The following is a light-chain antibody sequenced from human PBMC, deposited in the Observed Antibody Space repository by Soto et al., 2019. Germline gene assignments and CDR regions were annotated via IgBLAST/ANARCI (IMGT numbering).Light chain of an antibody. Sequence: IQMTQSPSSLSASVGDRVTITCRASQGISSWLAWYQQKPGKGPKLLIFDASTLESGVPSRFSGSGSGTQFTLTINGLQPDDFATYYCQQYNTDWTFGQGTKVDIK. CDR1: QGISSW. CDR3: QQYNTDWT. J-gene: IGKJ1*01. CDR2: DAS. V-gene: IGKV1-5*01.